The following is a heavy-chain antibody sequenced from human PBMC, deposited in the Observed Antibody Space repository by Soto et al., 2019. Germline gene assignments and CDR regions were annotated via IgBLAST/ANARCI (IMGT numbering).Heavy chain of an antibody. V-gene: IGHV3-23*01. J-gene: IGHJ3*02. CDR1: GFTFTNYA. CDR3: AHPRGYGVFDAVDI. CDR2: ISSSGDSA. D-gene: IGHD4-17*01. Sequence: PGGSLRLSCAASGFTFTNYAMTWVRQAPGKGLEWVSGISSSGDSAYYAESVRGRFTISRDNSINTLYLQMRSLRPEDTAVYYCAHPRGYGVFDAVDIWGQGTMVTVSS.